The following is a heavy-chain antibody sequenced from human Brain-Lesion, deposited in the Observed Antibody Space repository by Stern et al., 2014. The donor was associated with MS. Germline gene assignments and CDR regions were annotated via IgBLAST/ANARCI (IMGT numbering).Heavy chain of an antibody. D-gene: IGHD3-9*01. J-gene: IGHJ4*02. CDR2: IILSGVGT. CDR3: AKGTYYDILTGISASPDLDY. V-gene: IGHV3-23*01. Sequence: VQLLESGGGLVQPGGSLRLSCAASGFSFSTYAMSWVRQAPGKGLERVSSIILSGVGTYYDHSLKGRFTISRDNSKNTLYVPTNSLTAEDTTVYYCAKGTYYDILTGISASPDLDYWGEGTRPTVSS. CDR1: GFSFSTYA.